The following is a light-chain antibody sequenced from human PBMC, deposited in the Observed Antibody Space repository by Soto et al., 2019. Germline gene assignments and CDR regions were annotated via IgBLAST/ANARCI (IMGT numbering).Light chain of an antibody. CDR3: SSYTSSSTFSVV. J-gene: IGLJ2*01. CDR2: DVS. V-gene: IGLV2-14*01. CDR1: SSDVGGYNY. Sequence: QSALTQPASVSGSPGQSITISCTGTSSDVGGYNYVSWYQQHPGKAPKLMIYDVSNRPSGVSNRFSGSKSGKTASLTISGLQAEDEADYYCSSYTSSSTFSVVFGGGTKLTVL.